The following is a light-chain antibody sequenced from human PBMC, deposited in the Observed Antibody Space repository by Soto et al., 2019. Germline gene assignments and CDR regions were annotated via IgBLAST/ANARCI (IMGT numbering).Light chain of an antibody. CDR2: YDD. CDR1: ISNIGKDT. V-gene: IGLV1-44*01. Sequence: QSVLTQPLSVSGTPGLRVNISCSGGISNIGKDTVNWYQQLPGTAPKLLMFYDDKRPSGVPDRFSGSRSGTSASLAISGLQSDDEAVYFCSTWDDSLNGWVFGGGTKLTVL. J-gene: IGLJ3*02. CDR3: STWDDSLNGWV.